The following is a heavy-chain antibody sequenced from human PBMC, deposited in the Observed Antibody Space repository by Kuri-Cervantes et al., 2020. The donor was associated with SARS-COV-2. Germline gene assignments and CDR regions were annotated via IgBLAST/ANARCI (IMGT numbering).Heavy chain of an antibody. CDR2: IGTAGDT. V-gene: IGHV3-13*04. CDR1: GFTFSSYD. J-gene: IGHJ2*01. D-gene: IGHD3-22*01. Sequence: GESLKISCAASGFTFSSYDMHWVRQATGKGLEWVSAIGTAGDTYYPGSVKGRFTISRENAKNSLYLQMNSLRAGDTAVYYCVRGYYDSSGYPLGWYIDLWGRGTLVTVSS. CDR3: VRGYYDSSGYPLGWYIDL.